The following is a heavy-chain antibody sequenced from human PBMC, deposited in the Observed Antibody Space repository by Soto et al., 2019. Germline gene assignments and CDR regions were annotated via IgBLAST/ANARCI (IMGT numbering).Heavy chain of an antibody. V-gene: IGHV5-10-1*01. CDR1: GYRFTIYW. D-gene: IGHD6-6*01. CDR3: ARRRSTAATYYGMDV. J-gene: IGHJ6*02. CDR2: IDPSDSYT. Sequence: PGTSLKVYYKGSGYRFTIYWISLVRQMHGKGLEWMGRIDPSDSYTNYSPSFQGHVTISADKSISTAYLQWSSLKASDTAMYYCARRRSTAATYYGMDVWGQGTTVTVSS.